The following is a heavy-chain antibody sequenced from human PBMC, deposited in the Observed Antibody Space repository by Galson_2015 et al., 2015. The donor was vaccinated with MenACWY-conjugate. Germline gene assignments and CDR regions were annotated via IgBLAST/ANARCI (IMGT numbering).Heavy chain of an antibody. V-gene: IGHV3-53*01. CDR3: ARSTVGYGERWLHP. D-gene: IGHD5-12*01. Sequence: SLRLSCAVSGVTVSAHCMSWVRQAPGKGLEWVSILCSGTTTRYADSVKGRFAISGDDSTNTVYLQMSSLRAEDTAMYYCARSTVGYGERWLHPWGQGNPVTVSS. J-gene: IGHJ5*02. CDR2: LCSGTTT. CDR1: GVTVSAHC.